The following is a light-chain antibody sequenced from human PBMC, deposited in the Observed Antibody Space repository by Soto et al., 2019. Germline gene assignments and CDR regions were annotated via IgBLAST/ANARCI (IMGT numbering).Light chain of an antibody. J-gene: IGKJ1*01. V-gene: IGKV3-15*01. Sequence: EIVMTQSPAILSVSPGDRATLSCRAGQSVSNNLAWYQQKPGQTPRLVIYGASNRATGVPARFSGSGSGTDFALTIISLQSEDFAVYYCLQYDDWHRTFGQGTKVDIK. CDR3: LQYDDWHRT. CDR1: QSVSNN. CDR2: GAS.